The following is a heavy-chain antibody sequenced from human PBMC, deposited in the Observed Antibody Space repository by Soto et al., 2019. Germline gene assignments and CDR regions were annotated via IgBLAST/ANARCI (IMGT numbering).Heavy chain of an antibody. Sequence: QVQLQESGPGLVKPSQTLSLTCTVSGGSISSGGYDWSWIRQHPGTGLEWLGYIYYSGSTYYNPSLKSRVTISVDTSKNQFSLKLSSVTAADTAVYYCARDQVAGGSGIGYFDYWGQGTLVTVSS. D-gene: IGHD3-10*01. J-gene: IGHJ4*02. V-gene: IGHV4-31*03. CDR1: GGSISSGGYD. CDR2: IYYSGST. CDR3: ARDQVAGGSGIGYFDY.